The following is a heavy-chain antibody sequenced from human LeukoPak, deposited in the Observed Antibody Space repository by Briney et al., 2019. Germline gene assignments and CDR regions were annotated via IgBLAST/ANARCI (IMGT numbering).Heavy chain of an antibody. J-gene: IGHJ4*02. V-gene: IGHV3-23*01. D-gene: IGHD2-15*01. Sequence: GGSLRLSCAASGFTFSSYGMSWVRQAPGKGLEWVSAISGSGGSTYYADSVKGRFTISRDNSKNTRYLQMNSLRAEDTAVYYCAKDSGRYCSGGSCPYFDYWGQGTLVTVSS. CDR2: ISGSGGST. CDR3: AKDSGRYCSGGSCPYFDY. CDR1: GFTFSSYG.